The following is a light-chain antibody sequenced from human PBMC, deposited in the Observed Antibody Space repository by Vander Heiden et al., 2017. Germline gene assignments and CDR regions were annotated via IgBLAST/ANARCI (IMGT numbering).Light chain of an antibody. CDR1: QGISSY. CDR3: QQLNSYPRT. J-gene: IGKJ1*01. Sequence: DIQFAPSPSFLSASVGDRVTITCRASQGISSYLAWYQQKPGKAPKLLIYAASTLQSGVPSRFSGRGSGTEFTLTISSLQPEDFATYYCQQLNSYPRTFGQGTKVDIK. V-gene: IGKV1-9*01. CDR2: AAS.